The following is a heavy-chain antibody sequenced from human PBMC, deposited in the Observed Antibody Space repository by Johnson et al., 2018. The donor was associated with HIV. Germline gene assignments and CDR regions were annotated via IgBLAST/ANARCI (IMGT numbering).Heavy chain of an antibody. CDR2: ISSSCSTI. D-gene: IGHD5-18*01. Sequence: QVQLVESGGDLVKPGGSLRLSCAASGFTFSDYYMSWIRQAPGKGLEWVSYISSSCSTIYYADSVKGRFTISRDNAKNSLYLQMNSLRAEDTAVYYWARDEDTATVPDAFDSWGQVTMVTVAS. J-gene: IGHJ3*02. CDR1: GFTFSDYY. V-gene: IGHV3-11*04. CDR3: ARDEDTATVPDAFDS.